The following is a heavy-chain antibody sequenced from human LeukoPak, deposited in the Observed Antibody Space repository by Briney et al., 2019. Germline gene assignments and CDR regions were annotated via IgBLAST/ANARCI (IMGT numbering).Heavy chain of an antibody. V-gene: IGHV3-7*01. Sequence: HPGGSLRLSCAASGFTFSSYGMHWVRQAPGKGLEWVANIKQDGSEKYYVDSVKGRFTISRDNAKNSLYLQMNSLRAEDTAVYYCARMFLVVRGVIIRGYYFDYWGQGTLVTVSS. CDR1: GFTFSSYG. CDR2: IKQDGSEK. CDR3: ARMFLVVRGVIIRGYYFDY. D-gene: IGHD3-10*01. J-gene: IGHJ4*02.